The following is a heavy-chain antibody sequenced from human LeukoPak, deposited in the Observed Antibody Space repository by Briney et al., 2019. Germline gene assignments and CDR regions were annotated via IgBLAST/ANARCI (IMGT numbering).Heavy chain of an antibody. D-gene: IGHD2-2*01. V-gene: IGHV1-2*02. J-gene: IGHJ4*02. Sequence: GASVKASCKASGYTFSDYYMHWVRQAPGQGPEWMGWIHPNTGYTKYAQKFQGRVTLTRDTSITTAYMELSGLTSDDTAVYYCARYIVVVPAAQYFVDWGQGTLVTVSS. CDR1: GYTFSDYY. CDR2: IHPNTGYT. CDR3: ARYIVVVPAAQYFVD.